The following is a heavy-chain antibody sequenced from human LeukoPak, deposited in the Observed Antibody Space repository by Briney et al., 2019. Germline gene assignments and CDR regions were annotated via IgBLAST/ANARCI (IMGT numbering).Heavy chain of an antibody. J-gene: IGHJ4*02. D-gene: IGHD6-13*01. Sequence: GGSLRLSCSASGFTFSNCAMHWVRQAPGKGPEYVSVISSYGDKTYYADSVKGRFTISRDNSKNTVSLQMSSLRAEDTAVYYCVKDLYKGDTSSWYYFDYWGQGTLGTVSS. V-gene: IGHV3-64D*06. CDR1: GFTFSNCA. CDR2: ISSYGDKT. CDR3: VKDLYKGDTSSWYYFDY.